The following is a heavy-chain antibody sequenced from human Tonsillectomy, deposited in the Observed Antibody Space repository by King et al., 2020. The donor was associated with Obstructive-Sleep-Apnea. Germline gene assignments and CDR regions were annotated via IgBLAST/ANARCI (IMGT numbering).Heavy chain of an antibody. Sequence: VQLVESGGGLVQPGGSLRLSCATSGFTISTNYMSWVRQAPGKGLEWVSVIYSGGSPYYVDSLKGRIPLPSDISNNTLELQMNSLRAADTAVYYCARAAFSWTDYEQCWYFDLWGRGTLVTVSS. D-gene: IGHD3/OR15-3a*01. CDR2: IYSGGSP. CDR1: GFTISTNY. CDR3: ARAAFSWTDYEQCWYFDL. V-gene: IGHV3-66*01. J-gene: IGHJ2*01.